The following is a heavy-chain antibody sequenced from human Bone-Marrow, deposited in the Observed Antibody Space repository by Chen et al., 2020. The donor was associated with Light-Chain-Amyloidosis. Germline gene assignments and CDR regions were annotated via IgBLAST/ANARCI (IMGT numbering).Heavy chain of an antibody. Sequence: EVQLVESGGGLVQPGGSLRLSCTASGLTFSSSWMSWVRQAPGKGLEWVANIKQGGSAKYYVDSVKGRFTISRDDAKNSLYLQMNSLRAEDTAVYYCATDFSVTHWGQGTLVTVSS. J-gene: IGHJ4*02. CDR1: GLTFSSSW. CDR2: IKQGGSAK. D-gene: IGHD2-21*02. V-gene: IGHV3-7*02. CDR3: ATDFSVTH.